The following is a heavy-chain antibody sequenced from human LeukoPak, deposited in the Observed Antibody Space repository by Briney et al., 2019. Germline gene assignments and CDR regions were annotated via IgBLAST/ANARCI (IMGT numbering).Heavy chain of an antibody. Sequence: GGSLRLSCAASGFTFSRYWMSWVRQAPGKGLEWVANIKQDGSEIYYVASVKGRFTVSRDNAENSLSLQMNSLRADDTAVYYCARHWWDSSGSYHFDYWGQGTLVTVSS. CDR2: IKQDGSEI. V-gene: IGHV3-7*05. CDR1: GFTFSRYW. D-gene: IGHD6-19*01. CDR3: ARHWWDSSGSYHFDY. J-gene: IGHJ4*02.